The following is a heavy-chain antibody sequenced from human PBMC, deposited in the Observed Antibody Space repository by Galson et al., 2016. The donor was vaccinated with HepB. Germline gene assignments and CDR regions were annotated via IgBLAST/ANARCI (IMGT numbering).Heavy chain of an antibody. CDR3: ATDNLAYCGADCYS. J-gene: IGHJ5*02. V-gene: IGHV3-23*01. CDR2: ISGSGRIT. CDR1: GFKFSRFA. Sequence: SLRLSCAASGFKFSRFAMSWVRQTPGKGLEWVSSISGSGRITYYADSVRGRFTISRDNSKSTLYLRMNSLRAEDTAVYYCATDNLAYCGADCYSWGQGTRVTVSS. D-gene: IGHD2-21*02.